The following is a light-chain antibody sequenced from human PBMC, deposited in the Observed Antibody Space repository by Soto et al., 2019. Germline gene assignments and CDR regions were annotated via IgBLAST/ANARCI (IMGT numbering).Light chain of an antibody. V-gene: IGLV2-23*01. CDR3: CSYAGSSALV. CDR2: EGS. J-gene: IGLJ2*01. Sequence: QSALTQPASVSGSPGQSITISCTGTSSDVGTYNLVSWYQQYPGKAPRLIIYEGSKRPSGVSNRFSGSKSGNTASLTISGLQAEDEADYYCCSYAGSSALVFGGGTKVTVL. CDR1: SSDVGTYNL.